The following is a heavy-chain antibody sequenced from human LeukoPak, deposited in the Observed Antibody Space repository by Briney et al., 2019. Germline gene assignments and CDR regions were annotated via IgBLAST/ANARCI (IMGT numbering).Heavy chain of an antibody. D-gene: IGHD1-26*01. Sequence: ASVKVSCKASGYTFTSYDINWVRQATGQGLEWMGWMNPNSGNTGYAQKFQGRVTMTRNTSISTAYMEPSSLRSEDTAVYYCATDRSGSYDFDYWGQGTLVTVSS. J-gene: IGHJ4*02. CDR2: MNPNSGNT. CDR1: GYTFTSYD. V-gene: IGHV1-8*01. CDR3: ATDRSGSYDFDY.